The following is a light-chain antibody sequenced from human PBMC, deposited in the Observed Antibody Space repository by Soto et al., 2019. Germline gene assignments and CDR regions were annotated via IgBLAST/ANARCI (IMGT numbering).Light chain of an antibody. J-gene: IGKJ1*01. CDR1: QSVSNSY. Sequence: DIVLTQSPGTLSLSPGERATLSCRASQSVSNSYVAWYQQKPGQAPRLLIYGAASRATGIPDRFSGSGSGTDFTLTISRLEPEDFAVYYCQQYGTTPRTFGQGTKVEV. CDR2: GAA. CDR3: QQYGTTPRT. V-gene: IGKV3-20*01.